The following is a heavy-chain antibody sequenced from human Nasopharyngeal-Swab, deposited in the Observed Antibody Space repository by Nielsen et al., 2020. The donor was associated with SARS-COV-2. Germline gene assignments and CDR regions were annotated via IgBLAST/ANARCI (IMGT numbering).Heavy chain of an antibody. J-gene: IGHJ3*02. CDR2: IYYSGST. V-gene: IGHV4-31*03. Sequence: SEPLSLTCTVSGGPISSGGYYWSWIRQHPGKGLEWIGYIYYSGSTYYNPSLKSRVTISVDTSKNQFSLKLSSVTAADTAVYYCARARITMIVVVDAFDIWGQGTMVTVSS. CDR1: GGPISSGGYY. D-gene: IGHD3-22*01. CDR3: ARARITMIVVVDAFDI.